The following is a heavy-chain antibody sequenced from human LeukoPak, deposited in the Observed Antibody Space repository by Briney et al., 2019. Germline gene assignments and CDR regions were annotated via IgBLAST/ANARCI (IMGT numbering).Heavy chain of an antibody. CDR1: GFTFSYYS. CDR3: ARDHGYAFDY. Sequence: GGSLRLSCVASGFTFSYYSMNWVRQAPGKGLEWVSYINSVSGEIWYADSVKGRFTISRDDAKNSLYLQMNSLRDEDTAVYYCARDHGYAFDYWGQGTLVTVSS. V-gene: IGHV3-48*02. CDR2: INSVSGEI. J-gene: IGHJ4*02. D-gene: IGHD5-12*01.